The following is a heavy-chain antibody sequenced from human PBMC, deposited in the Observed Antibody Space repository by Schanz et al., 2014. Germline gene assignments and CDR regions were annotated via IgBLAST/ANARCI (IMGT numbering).Heavy chain of an antibody. J-gene: IGHJ4*02. V-gene: IGHV3-23*04. Sequence: EVQLVESGGGLVQPGGSLRLSCAASGITFSSHSFNWVRQAPGKGLEWVSVIGVDGTTTYYADSVKGRFTISRDNSKNTMYLHMNSLRPEDTTVYYCAKYRGYYRVSGSYRELEYWGQGTLVTVAS. CDR2: IGVDGTTT. CDR3: AKYRGYYRVSGSYRELEY. D-gene: IGHD3-10*01. CDR1: GITFSSHS.